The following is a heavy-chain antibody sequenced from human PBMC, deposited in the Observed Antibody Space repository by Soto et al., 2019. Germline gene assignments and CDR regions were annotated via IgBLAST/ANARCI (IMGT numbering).Heavy chain of an antibody. CDR3: VKGYWKGDV. CDR2: ISGSGGSI. CDR1: GFTFSTYA. V-gene: IGHV3-23*01. D-gene: IGHD1-1*01. Sequence: EVQLLASGGGLVQPGGSLRLSCAASGFTFSTYAMHWVRQAPGNGLEWVSAISGSGGSIHYADSVKGRFTISRDNSKNTMYPQMNSLRDEDTAVYLCVKGYWKGDVWGQGTTVTVSS. J-gene: IGHJ6*02.